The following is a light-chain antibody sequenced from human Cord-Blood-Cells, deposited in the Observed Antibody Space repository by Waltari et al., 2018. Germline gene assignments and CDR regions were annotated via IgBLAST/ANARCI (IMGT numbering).Light chain of an antibody. CDR1: SRDVGGYTY. Sequence: QSALTQPASVSGSPGQSIPISCTGTSRDVGGYTYASCYQQHPGNAPKLMIYDVSNRPSGVSKRFSGSKSGNTASLTISGLQAEDEADYYCSSYTSSSTLVFGTGTKVTVL. V-gene: IGLV2-14*01. J-gene: IGLJ1*01. CDR3: SSYTSSSTLV. CDR2: DVS.